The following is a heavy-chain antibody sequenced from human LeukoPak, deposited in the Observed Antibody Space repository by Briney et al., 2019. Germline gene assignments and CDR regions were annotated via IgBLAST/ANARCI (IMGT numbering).Heavy chain of an antibody. CDR1: GGSIGSYY. Sequence: SETLSLTCTVSGGSIGSYYWSWIRQPPGKGLEWIGYIYDSGSTNYNPSLKSRVTISVDTSRNQFSLKLSSVTAADTAVYYCACLTTADAFDIWGQGTMVTVSS. V-gene: IGHV4-59*01. CDR2: IYDSGST. D-gene: IGHD3-22*01. CDR3: ACLTTADAFDI. J-gene: IGHJ3*02.